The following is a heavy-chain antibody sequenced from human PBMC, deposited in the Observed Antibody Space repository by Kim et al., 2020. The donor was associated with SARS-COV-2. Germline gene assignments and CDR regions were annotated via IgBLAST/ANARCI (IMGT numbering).Heavy chain of an antibody. D-gene: IGHD2-2*01. CDR3: ARGLMSCSSTSCYAGSSLDY. Sequence: SETLSLTCAVYGGSFSGYYWSWIRQPPGKGLEWIGEINHSGSTNYNPSLKSRVTISVDTSKNQFSLKLSSVTAADTAVYYCARGLMSCSSTSCYAGSSLDYWGQGTLVTVSS. CDR2: INHSGST. CDR1: GGSFSGYY. J-gene: IGHJ4*02. V-gene: IGHV4-34*01.